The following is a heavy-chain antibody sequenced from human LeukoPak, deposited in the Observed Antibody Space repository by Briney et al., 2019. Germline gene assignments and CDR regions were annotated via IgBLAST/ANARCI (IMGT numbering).Heavy chain of an antibody. V-gene: IGHV1-69*01. Sequence: SVKVSCKASGGAFSNYAMNWGRQAPGQGLEWMGGIIPLLGTPSYAQKFQGRVTITADESTTTAYMELSSLRSEDTAVYYCARWTHGSGVGFFIHWGQGTLVTVSS. CDR2: IIPLLGTP. CDR1: GGAFSNYA. J-gene: IGHJ1*01. CDR3: ARWTHGSGVGFFIH. D-gene: IGHD3-10*01.